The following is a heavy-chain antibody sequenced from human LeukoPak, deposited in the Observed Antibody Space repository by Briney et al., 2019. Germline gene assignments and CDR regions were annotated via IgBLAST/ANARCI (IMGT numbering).Heavy chain of an antibody. CDR2: INHSGST. CDR1: GGSFSGYY. D-gene: IGHD2-15*01. Sequence: SETLSLTCAVYGGSFSGYYWSWIRQPPGKGLEWIGEINHSGSTNYNPSLKSRVTISVDTSKNQFSLKLSSVTAADTAVYYCARGGGGGFDYWGQGNLVIVSS. J-gene: IGHJ4*02. V-gene: IGHV4-34*01. CDR3: ARGGGGGFDY.